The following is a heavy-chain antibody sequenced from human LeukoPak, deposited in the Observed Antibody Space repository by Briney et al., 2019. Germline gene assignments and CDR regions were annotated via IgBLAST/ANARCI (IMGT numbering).Heavy chain of an antibody. J-gene: IGHJ4*02. CDR3: ARGRSSYDSSGLLGY. V-gene: IGHV1-69*05. D-gene: IGHD3-22*01. Sequence: ASVKVSCKASGGTFSSYAISWVRQAPGQGLEWMGGIIPIFGTANYAQKFQGRVTITTDESTSTAYMELSSLRSEDTAVYYCARGRSSYDSSGLLGYWGQGTLVTVSS. CDR2: IIPIFGTA. CDR1: GGTFSSYA.